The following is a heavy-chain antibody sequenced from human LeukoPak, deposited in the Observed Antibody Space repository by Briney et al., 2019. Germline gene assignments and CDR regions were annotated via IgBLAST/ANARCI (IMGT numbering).Heavy chain of an antibody. CDR2: IIPIFGTA. CDR3: ATDPGNRRDAFDI. Sequence: ASVKVSCKASGYTFSSYAISWVRQAPGQGLEWMGGIIPIFGTANYAQKFQGRVTITADESTSTAYMELSSLRSEDTAVYYCATDPGNRRDAFDIWGQGTMVTVSS. J-gene: IGHJ3*02. CDR1: GYTFSSYA. D-gene: IGHD1-1*01. V-gene: IGHV1-69*13.